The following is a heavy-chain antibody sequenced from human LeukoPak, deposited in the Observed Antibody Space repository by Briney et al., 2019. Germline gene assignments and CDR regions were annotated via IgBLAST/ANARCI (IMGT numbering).Heavy chain of an antibody. CDR2: ISYDRSNK. CDR3: ARDRGYCSSTSCWTHYYFDY. J-gene: IGHJ4*02. Sequence: GSLRLSCAASGFTFSSYAMHWVRQAPGKGLEWVAVISYDRSNKYYADSVKGRFAISRDNSKNTLYLQMNSLRAEDTAVYYCARDRGYCSSTSCWTHYYFDYWGQGTLVTVSS. D-gene: IGHD2-2*01. V-gene: IGHV3-30*09. CDR1: GFTFSSYA.